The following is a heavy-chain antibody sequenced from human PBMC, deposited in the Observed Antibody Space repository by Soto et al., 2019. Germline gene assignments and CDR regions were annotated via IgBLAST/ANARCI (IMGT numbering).Heavy chain of an antibody. V-gene: IGHV3-9*01. J-gene: IGHJ4*02. CDR1: GFTFDDYA. CDR3: AKETQANLGTGGFDY. Sequence: GGSLRLSCAASGFTFDDYAMHWGRQAPGKGLEWVSGISWNSGTIGYADSVKGRFTISRDNAKNSLYLQVKSLRVEDTALYYCAKETQANLGTGGFDYWGQGSPVTVSS. D-gene: IGHD7-27*01. CDR2: ISWNSGTI.